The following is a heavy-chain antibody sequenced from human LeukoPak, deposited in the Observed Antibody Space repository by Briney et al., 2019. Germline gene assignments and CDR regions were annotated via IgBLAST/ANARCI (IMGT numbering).Heavy chain of an antibody. D-gene: IGHD5-24*01. CDR2: IYYSGST. CDR1: GGSISSSSYY. J-gene: IGHJ4*02. Sequence: SETLSLTCTVSGGSISSSSYYWGWIRQPPGKGLEWIGSIYYSGSTYYNPSLKSRVTISVDTSKNQFSLKLSSVTAADTAVYYCARHLGWLQLREDTRFDYWGQGTLVTVSS. V-gene: IGHV4-39*01. CDR3: ARHLGWLQLREDTRFDY.